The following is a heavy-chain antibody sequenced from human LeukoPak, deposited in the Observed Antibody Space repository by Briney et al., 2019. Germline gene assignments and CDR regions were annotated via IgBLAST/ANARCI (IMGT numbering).Heavy chain of an antibody. Sequence: PSETLSLTCTVSGGSISSHYWSWIRQPPGKGLEWIGYIYYSGSINYNPSLKSRVTISVDTSKNQFSLKLSSVTAADTAVYYCARGRIVGATRDAFDIWGQGTMVTVSS. D-gene: IGHD1-26*01. CDR3: ARGRIVGATRDAFDI. CDR2: IYYSGSI. V-gene: IGHV4-59*11. J-gene: IGHJ3*02. CDR1: GGSISSHY.